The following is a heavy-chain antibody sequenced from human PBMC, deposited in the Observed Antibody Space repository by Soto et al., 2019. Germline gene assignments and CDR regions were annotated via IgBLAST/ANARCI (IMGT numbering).Heavy chain of an antibody. D-gene: IGHD3-22*01. J-gene: IGHJ4*02. CDR2: IHYSGST. V-gene: IGHV4-39*01. CDR3: AGQHYYDSSGYYVGY. CDR1: GGSISSIIYY. Sequence: QLQLQESGPGLVKPSETLSLTCTVSGGSISSIIYYWGWIRQPPGKGLEWIGNIHYSGSTYYDSSLKSRGSITVDTSKNQCSRKLSSVTAADTAVYYCAGQHYYDSSGYYVGYWGQGTLVTVSS.